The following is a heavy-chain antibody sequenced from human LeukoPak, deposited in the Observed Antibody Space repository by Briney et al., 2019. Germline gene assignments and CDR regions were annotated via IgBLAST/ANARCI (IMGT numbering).Heavy chain of an antibody. V-gene: IGHV3-33*08. J-gene: IGHJ4*02. CDR2: VWFDGSYE. CDR3: ARDLGGRGIPVYYFDY. D-gene: IGHD4-23*01. Sequence: GGSLRLSCAASGFKFTDYAIHWVRQVPGRGLEWVAVVWFDGSYELYADSVKGRFTISRDDSRSTVNLQMESLRAEDTALYYCARDLGGRGIPVYYFDYWGQGTQVTVSS. CDR1: GFKFTDYA.